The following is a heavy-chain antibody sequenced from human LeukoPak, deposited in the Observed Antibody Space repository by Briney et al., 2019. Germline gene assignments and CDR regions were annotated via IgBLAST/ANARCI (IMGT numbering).Heavy chain of an antibody. J-gene: IGHJ4*02. Sequence: PGGSLRLSCAASGFTFSSYAMHWVRQAPGKGLEWVSGISPSGDITYYADSVKGRFTISRDNAKNSLYLQMNSLRAEDTAVYYCSRLEEGGHPDYWGQGTLVTVSS. V-gene: IGHV3-23*01. CDR2: ISPSGDIT. CDR3: SRLEEGGHPDY. D-gene: IGHD1-1*01. CDR1: GFTFSSYA.